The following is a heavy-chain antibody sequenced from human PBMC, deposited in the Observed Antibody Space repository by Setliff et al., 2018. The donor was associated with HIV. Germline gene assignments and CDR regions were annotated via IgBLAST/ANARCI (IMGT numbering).Heavy chain of an antibody. Sequence: SETLSLTCTVTGGSISSGGFYWTWIRQHPGKGLEWIGYIYYSGNPFYNPSLRSRVTISLDTSKNQFSLKLSSVTAADTAVYYCARDRSDYYNLPGYFDHWGQGTPVTVSS. D-gene: IGHD3-3*01. CDR3: ARDRSDYYNLPGYFDH. V-gene: IGHV4-31*03. CDR2: IYYSGNP. CDR1: GGSISSGGFY. J-gene: IGHJ4*02.